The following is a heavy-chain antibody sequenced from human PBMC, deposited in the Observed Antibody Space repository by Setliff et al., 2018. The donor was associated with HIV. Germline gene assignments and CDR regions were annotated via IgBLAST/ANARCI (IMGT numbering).Heavy chain of an antibody. Sequence: TLSLTCSVPGGSISSSTYYWGWIRQPPGKGLEWIGDIFYTGSTYYNPSLKSRVAISIDTSENRFSLRLNSVTAADTGVYYCARRGRDGVLIVFATGFDPWGQGTLVTSPQ. J-gene: IGHJ5*02. CDR1: GGSISSSTYY. CDR3: ARRGRDGVLIVFATGFDP. CDR2: IFYTGST. D-gene: IGHD2-8*01. V-gene: IGHV4-39*01.